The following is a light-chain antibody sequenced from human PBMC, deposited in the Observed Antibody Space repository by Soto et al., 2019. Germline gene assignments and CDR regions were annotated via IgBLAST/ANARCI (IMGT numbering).Light chain of an antibody. CDR2: AAS. CDR1: QSISSF. V-gene: IGKV1-39*01. CDR3: QQSFSSPPKYT. J-gene: IGKJ2*01. Sequence: DIQMTQSPSSLSASIGDRVTITCRASQSISSFLNWYQQKPGKPPKLLIYAASSLESGVPSRFSGSGSGTDFTLTISSLQPEDFASYYCQQSFSSPPKYTFGQGTKLEIK.